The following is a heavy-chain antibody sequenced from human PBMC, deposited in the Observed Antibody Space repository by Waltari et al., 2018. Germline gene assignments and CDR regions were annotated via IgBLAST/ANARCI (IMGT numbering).Heavy chain of an antibody. CDR3: ARGLLWFGELRYFDL. D-gene: IGHD3-10*01. Sequence: EVQLVESGGGLIQPGGSLRLSCAASGFTVSSNYMRWVRPAPGKGLEWVSVIYSGGSTYYADSVKGRFTISRDNSKNTLYLQMNSLRAEDTAVYYCARGLLWFGELRYFDLWGRGTLVTVSS. J-gene: IGHJ2*01. CDR2: IYSGGST. V-gene: IGHV3-53*01. CDR1: GFTVSSNY.